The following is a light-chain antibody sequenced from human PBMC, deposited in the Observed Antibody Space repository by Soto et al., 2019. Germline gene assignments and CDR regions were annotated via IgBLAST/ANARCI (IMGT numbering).Light chain of an antibody. Sequence: EIVFTQSPATLALSPCERATLSRRASQSVSSYLAWYQQKPGQAPRLLIYDASNRATGIPARFSGSGSGTDFTLTISSLEPEDFAVYYCQQRSKWRTFGQGTKVDI. J-gene: IGKJ1*01. CDR3: QQRSKWRT. CDR1: QSVSSY. V-gene: IGKV3-11*01. CDR2: DAS.